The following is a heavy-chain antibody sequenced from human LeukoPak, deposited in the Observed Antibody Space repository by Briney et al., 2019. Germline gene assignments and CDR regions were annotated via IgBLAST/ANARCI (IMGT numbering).Heavy chain of an antibody. Sequence: SETLSLPCTVSGGYIGSYYWSWIRQPAGKGLEWIGRIYTSENTDYNPSLKSRVTMSVDMSTSQFSLRLTSVTAADTAVYYCAREGDYGDYSKSFYYMDVWGKGTTVTVSS. V-gene: IGHV4-4*07. D-gene: IGHD4-17*01. CDR3: AREGDYGDYSKSFYYMDV. CDR2: IYTSENT. J-gene: IGHJ6*03. CDR1: GGYIGSYY.